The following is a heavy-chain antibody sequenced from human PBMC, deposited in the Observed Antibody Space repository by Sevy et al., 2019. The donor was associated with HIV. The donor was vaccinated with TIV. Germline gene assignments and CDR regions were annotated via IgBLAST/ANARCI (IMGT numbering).Heavy chain of an antibody. CDR2: INWNGGTK. CDR3: ARNTGFAYGDNWFDP. V-gene: IGHV3-20*04. D-gene: IGHD5-12*01. CDR1: GFTFENYG. Sequence: GVSLRLSCAASGFTFENYGMSWVRQAPGKGLEWVTGINWNGGTKNYVDSVKGRFTISRDNAQNSLNLQMDSLRVEDTAVYYCARNTGFAYGDNWFDPWGQGTLVTVSS. J-gene: IGHJ5*02.